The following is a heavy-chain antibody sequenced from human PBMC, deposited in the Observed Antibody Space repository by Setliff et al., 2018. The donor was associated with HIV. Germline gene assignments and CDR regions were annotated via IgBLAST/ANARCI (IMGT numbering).Heavy chain of an antibody. D-gene: IGHD2-2*01. CDR2: IYYSGST. CDR3: ARRNQPPDLAFDI. CDR1: GGSISSSHDF. Sequence: SETLSLTCTVSGGSISSSHDFWNWIRQPPGKGLEWIGYIYYSGSTNYNPSLKSRVTISVDTSKNQLSLKLSSVTAADTAVYYCARRNQPPDLAFDIWGQGTMVTVSS. J-gene: IGHJ3*02. V-gene: IGHV4-61*05.